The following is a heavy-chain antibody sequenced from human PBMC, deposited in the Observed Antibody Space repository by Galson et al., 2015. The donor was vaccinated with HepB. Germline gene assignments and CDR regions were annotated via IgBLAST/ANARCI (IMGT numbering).Heavy chain of an antibody. V-gene: IGHV1-8*01. Sequence: SVKVSCKASGYTFTSYDINWVRQATGQGLEWMGWMNPNSGNTGYAQKFQGRVTMTRNTSISTAYMELSSLRSEDTAVYYCARGVGYTIFGVVIEHDAFDIWGQGTMVTVSS. CDR3: ARGVGYTIFGVVIEHDAFDI. CDR2: MNPNSGNT. J-gene: IGHJ3*02. D-gene: IGHD3-3*01. CDR1: GYTFTSYD.